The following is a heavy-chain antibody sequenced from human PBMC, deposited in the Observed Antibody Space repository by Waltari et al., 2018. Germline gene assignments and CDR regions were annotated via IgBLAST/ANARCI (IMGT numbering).Heavy chain of an antibody. CDR1: GGTFSSYA. V-gene: IGHV1-69*04. CDR3: ARGRVLCLDY. D-gene: IGHD2-21*01. Sequence: QVQLVQSGAEVKKPGSSVKVSCKASGGTFSSYAISWVRQAPGQGLEWMGRIIPIFGKATYEQKFQGRVTITADKSTSTAYMELSSLRSEDTAVYHCARGRVLCLDYWGQGTLVTVSS. CDR2: IIPIFGKA. J-gene: IGHJ4*02.